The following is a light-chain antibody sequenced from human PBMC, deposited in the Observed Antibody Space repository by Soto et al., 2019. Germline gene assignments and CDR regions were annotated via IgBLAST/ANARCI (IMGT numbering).Light chain of an antibody. V-gene: IGKV3-15*01. CDR3: QQYFEWPPMT. Sequence: EVVMTQSPATLSVSQGESATLSCRASETVATNLAWYQQKPGQAPRLLISGASTRAAGISDRFRGSGSGTEFTLTISSLRSEDSAIYYCQQYFEWPPMTFGQGTKVEI. CDR2: GAS. CDR1: ETVATN. J-gene: IGKJ1*01.